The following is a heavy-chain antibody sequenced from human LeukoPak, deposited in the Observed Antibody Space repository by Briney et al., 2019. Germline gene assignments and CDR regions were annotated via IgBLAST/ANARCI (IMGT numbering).Heavy chain of an antibody. CDR3: ARIPDSSGWYLRDY. CDR1: GGTFSSYA. J-gene: IGHJ4*02. CDR2: IIPILDIA. Sequence: ASVKVSCKASGGTFSSYAISWVRQAPGQGLERMGRIIPILDIANYAQKFQGRVTITADKSTSTAYMELSSLRSEDTAVYYCARIPDSSGWYLRDYWGQGTLVTVSS. V-gene: IGHV1-69*04. D-gene: IGHD6-19*01.